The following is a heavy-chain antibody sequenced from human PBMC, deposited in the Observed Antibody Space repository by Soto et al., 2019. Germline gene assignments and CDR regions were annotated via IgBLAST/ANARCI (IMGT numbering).Heavy chain of an antibody. Sequence: GGSLRLSCVASGFTFFNAWMNWVRQAPGQGLEWVGHIKSKLEGETTDYAAPVKGRFTISRDDSKNMLYLHMDSLTPEDTAVYYCCAEIPAAGVGELKYWGQGTLVIVSS. V-gene: IGHV3-15*01. CDR1: GFTFFNAW. J-gene: IGHJ4*02. CDR2: IKSKLEGETT. D-gene: IGHD6-25*01. CDR3: CAEIPAAGVGELKY.